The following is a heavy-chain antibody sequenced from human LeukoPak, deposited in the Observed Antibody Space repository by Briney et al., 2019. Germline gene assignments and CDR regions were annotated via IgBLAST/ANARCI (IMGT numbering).Heavy chain of an antibody. Sequence: RASVKVSCKSSGYTFISYGISWARQAPGQGLEWMGLISAYNGSTNYAHKLQGRDKLTKEPSTSTAYLELRSLRSDDTAVYYCARDRNPPLCMDVWGQGTTVTVCS. CDR1: GYTFISYG. J-gene: IGHJ6*01. V-gene: IGHV1-18*01. CDR3: ARDRNPPLCMDV. CDR2: ISAYNGST.